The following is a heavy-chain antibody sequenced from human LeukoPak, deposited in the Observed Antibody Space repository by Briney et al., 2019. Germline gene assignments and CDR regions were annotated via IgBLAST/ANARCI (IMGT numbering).Heavy chain of an antibody. J-gene: IGHJ4*02. CDR1: GGTFSSYA. Sequence: RASVKVSFKASGGTFSSYAISWVRQAPGQGLEWMGGIIPIFGTANYAQKFQGRVTITTDESTSTAYMELSSLRSEDTAVYYCARGHPDYYGSGSYPRGGFDYWGQGTLVTVSS. CDR2: IIPIFGTA. CDR3: ARGHPDYYGSGSYPRGGFDY. D-gene: IGHD3-10*01. V-gene: IGHV1-69*05.